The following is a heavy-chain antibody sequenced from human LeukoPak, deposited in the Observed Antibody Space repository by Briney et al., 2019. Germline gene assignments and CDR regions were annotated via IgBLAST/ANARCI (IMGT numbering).Heavy chain of an antibody. CDR2: ISGRGGDT. J-gene: IGHJ4*02. CDR1: GFTFGNYA. CDR3: ARGLGNADY. V-gene: IGHV3-23*01. Sequence: GGSLRLSCVGSGFTFGNYAMNWVRQAPGKGLEWVAAISGRGGDTFYADSVKGRFTFSRDNSKNSLYLQMSSLRAEDTAVYYCARGLGNADYWGQGTLVTVSS. D-gene: IGHD2-8*01.